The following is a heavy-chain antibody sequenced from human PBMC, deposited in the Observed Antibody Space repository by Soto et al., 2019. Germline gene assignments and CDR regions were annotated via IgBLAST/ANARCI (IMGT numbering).Heavy chain of an antibody. J-gene: IGHJ5*01. CDR3: ARAARGVINWFDS. Sequence: TLSLTCTVSSGSISSGGYYWSWIRQHPGKGLEWIGYIYYSGSTYYNPSLKRRVTISVDTSNNQVSLELSSVTAADTAVYYCARAARGVINWFDSWGQRTLVTVSS. D-gene: IGHD3-10*01. CDR1: SGSISSGGYY. CDR2: IYYSGST. V-gene: IGHV4-31*03.